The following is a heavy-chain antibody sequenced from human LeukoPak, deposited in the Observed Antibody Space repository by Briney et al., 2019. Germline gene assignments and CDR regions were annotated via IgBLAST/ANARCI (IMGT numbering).Heavy chain of an antibody. V-gene: IGHV4-59*01. D-gene: IGHD6-19*01. CDR2: IHYSGNT. J-gene: IGHJ4*02. CDR3: ARVYTSAWTHDH. Sequence: SETLSLTCTVSGGSIGTNYWSWIRQPPGKGLEWVGYIHYSGNTDYNPYLKSRVTMSIDTSKKQFSLQLSSVTAADTAAYYCARVYTSAWTHDHWGQGTLVTVSS. CDR1: GGSIGTNY.